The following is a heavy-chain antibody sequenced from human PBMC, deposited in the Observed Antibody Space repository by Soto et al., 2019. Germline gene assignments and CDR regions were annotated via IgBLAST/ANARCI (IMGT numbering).Heavy chain of an antibody. D-gene: IGHD3-10*01. V-gene: IGHV4-30-4*01. CDR3: ARLYGSGYGMDV. J-gene: IGHJ6*02. CDR1: GGSISSGDYY. Sequence: LSLTCTVSGGSISSGDYYWSWIRQPPGKGLEWIGYIYYSGSTYYNPSLKSRVTISVDTSKNQFSLKLSSVTAADTAVYYCARLYGSGYGMDVWGQGTTVTVSS. CDR2: IYYSGST.